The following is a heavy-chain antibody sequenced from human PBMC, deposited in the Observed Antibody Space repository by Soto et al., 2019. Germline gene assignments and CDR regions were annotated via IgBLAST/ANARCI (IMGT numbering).Heavy chain of an antibody. CDR1: GFTFSSYG. V-gene: IGHV3-30*18. Sequence: QVQLVESGGGVVQPGRSLRLSCAASGFTFSSYGMHWVRQAPGKGLEWVAVISYDGSKKYYADSVKGRFTISRDNSKNTLYLQMNSLRAEDTAVYYCAKDRKDYSNPIYYFDYWGQGTLVTVSS. CDR2: ISYDGSKK. J-gene: IGHJ4*02. CDR3: AKDRKDYSNPIYYFDY. D-gene: IGHD4-4*01.